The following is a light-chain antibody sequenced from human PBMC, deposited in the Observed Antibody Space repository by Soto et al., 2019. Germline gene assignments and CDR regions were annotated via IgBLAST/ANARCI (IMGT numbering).Light chain of an antibody. CDR1: QSVSSSH. CDR3: QQYGASPWT. CDR2: DTS. J-gene: IGKJ1*01. Sequence: EVVLTQSPATLSLSPGERATLSCRASQSVSSSHLAWYQQKRGQAPRLLIYDTSTRATGIPDRFSGSGSGTDFTLTISRLEPEDFAVYHCQQYGASPWTFGQGTKVDI. V-gene: IGKV3-20*01.